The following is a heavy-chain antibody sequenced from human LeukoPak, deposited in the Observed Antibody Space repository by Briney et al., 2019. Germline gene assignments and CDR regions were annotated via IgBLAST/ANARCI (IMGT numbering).Heavy chain of an antibody. D-gene: IGHD6-13*01. J-gene: IGHJ5*02. CDR2: ISNSSSYI. Sequence: GGPLTLSCAASGFTFSSYSMHWLPHAPGKGLGWVSSISNSSSYIYHADSVKGRFTISRDNAKNSLYLQMNSLGAEDTAVYSCAREIAAADILFDPWDQGTLVTVS. V-gene: IGHV3-21*01. CDR3: AREIAAADILFDP. CDR1: GFTFSSYS.